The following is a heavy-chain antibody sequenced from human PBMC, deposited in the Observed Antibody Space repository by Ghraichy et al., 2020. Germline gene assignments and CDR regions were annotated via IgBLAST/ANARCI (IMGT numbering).Heavy chain of an antibody. CDR2: IFTTGTT. J-gene: IGHJ4*02. Sequence: SETLSLTCNVSGGSISSYYWTWTRQPAGKGLEWIGRIFTTGTTNYNPSLKSRATMSVDTFKKQFYLKLTYVTAADTAVYFCERGPGYGTVYRHLDSWGQG. D-gene: IGHD2-8*01. V-gene: IGHV4-4*07. CDR3: ERGPGYGTVYRHLDS. CDR1: GGSISSYY.